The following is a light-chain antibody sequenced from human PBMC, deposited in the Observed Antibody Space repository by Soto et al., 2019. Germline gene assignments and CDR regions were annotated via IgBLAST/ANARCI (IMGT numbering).Light chain of an antibody. Sequence: DIQMTQSPSTLSASLGDRVSITCRASQSIGRWLAWYQQKPGKAPNLLIYKASTLESGAPSRFSGGGSGTQFTLTISSLQPDDFATYYCQRYDNYSPWAFGQGTKVDIK. CDR2: KAS. J-gene: IGKJ1*01. CDR1: QSIGRW. CDR3: QRYDNYSPWA. V-gene: IGKV1-5*03.